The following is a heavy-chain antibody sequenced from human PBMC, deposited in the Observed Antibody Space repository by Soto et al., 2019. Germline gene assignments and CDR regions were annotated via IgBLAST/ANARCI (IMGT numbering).Heavy chain of an antibody. Sequence: QVQLQESGPGLVKPSETLSLTCAVSGDSVSNDNYYWSWIRQPPGKGLEWIGYIYYSGTTNYNSYRKSRRSLSVDMSKNQFSLKLASVTAADTAVYFCARSQRGRTAFTFDYWGQGALVTVSS. CDR3: ARSQRGRTAFTFDY. D-gene: IGHD3-16*01. J-gene: IGHJ4*02. CDR1: GDSVSNDNYY. CDR2: IYYSGTT. V-gene: IGHV4-61*01.